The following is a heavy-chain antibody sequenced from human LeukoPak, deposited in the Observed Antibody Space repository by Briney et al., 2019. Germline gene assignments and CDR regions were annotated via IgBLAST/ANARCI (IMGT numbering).Heavy chain of an antibody. D-gene: IGHD6-19*01. CDR3: ARPIAVAGTPSWFDY. Sequence: ASVKVSFKASGYTFTSYGISWVRQGPGQGLELMGWISAYNGNTNYAQKLQGRVTMTTDTSTSTAYMELRSLRSDDTAVYYCARPIAVAGTPSWFDYWGQGTLVTVSS. CDR1: GYTFTSYG. CDR2: ISAYNGNT. V-gene: IGHV1-18*01. J-gene: IGHJ4*02.